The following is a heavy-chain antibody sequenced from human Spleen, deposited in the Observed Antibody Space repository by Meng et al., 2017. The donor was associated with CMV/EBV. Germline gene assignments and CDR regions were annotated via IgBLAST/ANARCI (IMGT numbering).Heavy chain of an antibody. CDR2: VSGSGDRR. CDR3: ARLGGWLQHYFDS. CDR1: RFTFSSYA. D-gene: IGHD5-24*01. J-gene: IGHJ4*02. V-gene: IGHV3-23*01. Sequence: GGSLRLSCAASRFTFSSYAMSWVRQAPGKGLEWVSTVSGSGDRRNYADSVKGRFTISRDNSKNTLDLQMNSLRAEDTAVYFCARLGGWLQHYFDSWGQGTLVTVSS.